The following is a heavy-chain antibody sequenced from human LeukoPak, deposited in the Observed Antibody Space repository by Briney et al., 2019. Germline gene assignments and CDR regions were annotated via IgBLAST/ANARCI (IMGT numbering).Heavy chain of an antibody. V-gene: IGHV3-11*06. CDR3: AREGVYAPSGSNGMDV. J-gene: IGHJ6*02. CDR2: ISTRSSYT. CDR1: GFTFGDYY. Sequence: KTGGSLRLSCAASGFTFGDYYMSWVRQAPGKGLEWISYISTRSSYTSDADAVKGRFTISRDNAKNLLHLQMDSLKAEDTAVYFCAREGVYAPSGSNGMDVWGQGPTVTVSS. D-gene: IGHD3-10*01.